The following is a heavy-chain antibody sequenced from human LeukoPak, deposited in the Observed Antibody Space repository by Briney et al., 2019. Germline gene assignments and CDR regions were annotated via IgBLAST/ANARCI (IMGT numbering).Heavy chain of an antibody. CDR3: ARLRGSPGRFADY. V-gene: IGHV4-38-2*02. CDR1: GYSISSGYY. Sequence: SETLSLTCTVSGYSISSGYYWGWIRQPPGKGLEWIGSIYHSGSTYYNPSLKSRVTISVDTSKNQFSLKLSSVTAADTAVYYCARLRGSPGRFADYWGQGTLVTVSS. CDR2: IYHSGST. D-gene: IGHD1-26*01. J-gene: IGHJ4*02.